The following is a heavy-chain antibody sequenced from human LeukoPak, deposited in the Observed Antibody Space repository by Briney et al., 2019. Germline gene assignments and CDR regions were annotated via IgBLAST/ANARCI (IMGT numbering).Heavy chain of an antibody. CDR2: IPYDGSNK. V-gene: IGHV3-30*02. D-gene: IGHD3-10*01. CDR1: GFAFSRHG. J-gene: IGHJ6*03. CDR3: AKGVGGSANYYYMDV. Sequence: GGSLRLSCAASGFAFSRHGIHWVRPAPGKGLEWVAFIPYDGSNKFYADSVKGRFTISRDNSKNTLYLQMNSLRAEDTAVYYCAKGVGGSANYYYMDVWGKGTTVTVSS.